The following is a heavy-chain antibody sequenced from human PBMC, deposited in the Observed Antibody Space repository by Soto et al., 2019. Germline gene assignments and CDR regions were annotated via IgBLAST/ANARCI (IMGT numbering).Heavy chain of an antibody. CDR1: GFTFSDYY. Sequence: GGSLRLSCAASGFTFSDYYMSWIRQAPGKGLEWISYTSSNSNYKNHADSVRGRFTISRDNAKNSQYLQMNGLRAEDTAVYYCARATGYYHTSGSDSWGQGTLVTVSS. J-gene: IGHJ4*02. V-gene: IGHV3-11*06. D-gene: IGHD3-22*01. CDR3: ARATGYYHTSGSDS. CDR2: TSSNSNYK.